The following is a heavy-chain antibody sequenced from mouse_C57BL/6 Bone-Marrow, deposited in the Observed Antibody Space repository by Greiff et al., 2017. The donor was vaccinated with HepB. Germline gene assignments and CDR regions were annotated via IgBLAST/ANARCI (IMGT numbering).Heavy chain of an antibody. V-gene: IGHV1-63*01. D-gene: IGHD1-1*01. CDR1: GYTFTNYW. CDR2: IYPGGGYT. J-gene: IGHJ4*01. CDR3: ARTDYYGSSYPYYAMDY. Sequence: QVQLKESGAELVRPGTSVKMSCKASGYTFTNYWIGWAKQRPGHGLEWIGDIYPGGGYTNYNEKFKGKATLTADKSSSTAYMQFSSLTSEDSAIYYCARTDYYGSSYPYYAMDYWGQGTSVTVSS.